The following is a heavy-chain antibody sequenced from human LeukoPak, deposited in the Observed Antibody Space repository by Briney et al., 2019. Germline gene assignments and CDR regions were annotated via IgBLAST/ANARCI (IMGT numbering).Heavy chain of an antibody. D-gene: IGHD6-19*01. CDR1: GGSISSYY. J-gene: IGHJ4*02. Sequence: SETLSLTCTVSGGSISSYYWSWIRHPPGKGLEWTGYIYYSGSTNYNPSLKSRVTISVDTSKNQFSLKLSSVTAADTAVYYCARRTSSGWYLFDYRGQGTLVTVSS. CDR3: ARRTSSGWYLFDY. CDR2: IYYSGST. V-gene: IGHV4-59*08.